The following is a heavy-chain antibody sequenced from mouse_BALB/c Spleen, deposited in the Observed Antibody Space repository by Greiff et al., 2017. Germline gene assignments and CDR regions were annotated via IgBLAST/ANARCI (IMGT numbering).Heavy chain of an antibody. CDR3: ARGVYYDYDDPLVY. CDR1: GFSFSSYA. V-gene: IGHV5-6-5*01. CDR2: ISSGGST. D-gene: IGHD2-4*01. Sequence: EVLLVESGGGLVKPGGSLKLSCAASGFSFSSYAMSWVRQTPEKRLEWVASISSGGSTYYPDSVKSRFTISRDNAKNILYLQMSSLRSEDTAMYYCARGVYYDYDDPLVYGGQGTLVTVSA. J-gene: IGHJ3*01.